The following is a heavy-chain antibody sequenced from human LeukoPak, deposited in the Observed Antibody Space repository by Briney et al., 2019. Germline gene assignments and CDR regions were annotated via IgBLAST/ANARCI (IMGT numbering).Heavy chain of an antibody. V-gene: IGHV1-2*02. J-gene: IGHJ4*02. CDR1: GYTFTGYY. CDR3: ARDGDYYDSSGYYDY. CDR2: INPNSGGT. D-gene: IGHD3-22*01. Sequence: ASVKVSCKASGYTFTGYYMHWVRQAPGQGLEWMGWINPNSGGTNYAQKFQGRVTMTRDTSISTAYMELSRLRSDDTAVYYCARDGDYYDSSGYYDYWGQGTLVTVSS.